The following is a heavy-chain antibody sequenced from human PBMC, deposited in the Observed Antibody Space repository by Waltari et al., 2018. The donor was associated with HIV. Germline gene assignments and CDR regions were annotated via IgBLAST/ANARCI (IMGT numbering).Heavy chain of an antibody. Sequence: QLQLQESGPGLVKPSQTLSPTCTGSGGYLNSSIYSSGWIRQHPGTGLQWIGSIYYSGSTYYNPSLKSRVTISVDTSKNQFSLKLSSVTAADTAVYYCARVQTGVDTAMVNRYFDLWGRGTLVTVSS. CDR3: ARVQTGVDTAMVNRYFDL. J-gene: IGHJ2*01. CDR2: IYYSGST. D-gene: IGHD5-18*01. CDR1: GGYLNSSIYS. V-gene: IGHV4-39*01.